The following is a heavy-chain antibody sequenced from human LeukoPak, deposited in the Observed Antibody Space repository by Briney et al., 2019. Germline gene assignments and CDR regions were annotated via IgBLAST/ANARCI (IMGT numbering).Heavy chain of an antibody. CDR2: ISSNGDNT. V-gene: IGHV3-64D*06. CDR3: VRGTSY. Sequence: SGGSLRLSCSVSGFTFSTYVVHWVRQAPGKGLEYVSAISSNGDNTYYADSVKGRFTISRDNSKNTLYLQMSSLRADDTAVYYCVRGTSYWGQGTLVTVSS. CDR1: GFTFSTYV. J-gene: IGHJ4*02.